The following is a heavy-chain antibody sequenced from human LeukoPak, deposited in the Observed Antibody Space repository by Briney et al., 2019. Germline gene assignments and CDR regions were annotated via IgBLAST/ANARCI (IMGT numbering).Heavy chain of an antibody. J-gene: IGHJ4*02. CDR3: AREDSSSWPPLYYFDY. V-gene: IGHV4-4*07. Sequence: SETLSLTCTVSGGSISSYYWSWIRQPAGKGLEWIGCIYTSGSTNYNPSLKSRVTMSVDTSKNQFSLKLSSVTAADTAVYYCAREDSSSWPPLYYFDYWGQGTLVTVSS. CDR2: IYTSGST. CDR1: GGSISSYY. D-gene: IGHD6-13*01.